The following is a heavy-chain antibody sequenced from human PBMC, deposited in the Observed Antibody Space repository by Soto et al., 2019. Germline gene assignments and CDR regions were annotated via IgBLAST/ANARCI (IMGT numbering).Heavy chain of an antibody. CDR3: ARNYYDSSGYYYVDY. CDR2: INHSGST. D-gene: IGHD3-22*01. CDR1: GGSFSGYY. J-gene: IGHJ4*02. Sequence: QVQLQQWGAGLLKPSETLSLTCAVYGGSFSGYYWSWIRQPPGKGLEWIGEINHSGSTNYNPSLKRRVTISVDTSKNQFSLKLSSVTAAYAAVYYCARNYYDSSGYYYVDYWGQGTLVTVSS. V-gene: IGHV4-34*01.